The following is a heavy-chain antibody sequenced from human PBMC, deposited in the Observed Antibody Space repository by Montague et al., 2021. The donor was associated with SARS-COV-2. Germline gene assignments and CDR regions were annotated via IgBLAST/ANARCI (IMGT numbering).Heavy chain of an antibody. CDR3: ARHWFTMIVVVIKGGWFDP. D-gene: IGHD3-22*01. J-gene: IGHJ5*02. CDR1: GGSISSRSYY. CDR2: IYYSGST. V-gene: IGHV4-39*01. Sequence: SETLSLTCTVSGGSISSRSYYWGWIRQPPGKGLEWIGSIYYSGSTYYNPSLKSRVTISVDTSKNQFSLKLSSVTAADTAVYCCARHWFTMIVVVIKGGWFDPWGQGTLVTVSS.